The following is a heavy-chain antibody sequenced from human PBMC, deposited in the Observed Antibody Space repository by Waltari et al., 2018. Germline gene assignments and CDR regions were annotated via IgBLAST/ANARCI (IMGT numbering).Heavy chain of an antibody. Sequence: QVQLQESGPGLVKPSETLSLTCTVSGGSISSHYWSWIRQPPGKGLEWIGYIYYSGSTNDNPSLKSRVTISVDTSKNQFALKLSSVTAADTAVYYCARRMQGEWLLYGGMDVWGQGTTVTVSS. V-gene: IGHV4-59*11. CDR2: IYYSGST. CDR1: GGSISSHY. D-gene: IGHD3-3*01. CDR3: ARRMQGEWLLYGGMDV. J-gene: IGHJ6*02.